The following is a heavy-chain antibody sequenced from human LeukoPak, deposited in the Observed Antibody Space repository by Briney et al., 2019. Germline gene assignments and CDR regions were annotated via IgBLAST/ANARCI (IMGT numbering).Heavy chain of an antibody. V-gene: IGHV3-33*01. CDR2: IWYDGSNK. J-gene: IGHJ6*02. CDR3: AREIQTAMVTNYYYGMDV. D-gene: IGHD5-18*01. Sequence: PGGSLRLSCAASGFTFSSYGMHWVRQAPGKGLEWVAVIWYDGSNKYYADSVKGRFTTSRDNSKNTLYLQMNSLRAEDTAVYYCAREIQTAMVTNYYYGMDVWGQGTTVTVSS. CDR1: GFTFSSYG.